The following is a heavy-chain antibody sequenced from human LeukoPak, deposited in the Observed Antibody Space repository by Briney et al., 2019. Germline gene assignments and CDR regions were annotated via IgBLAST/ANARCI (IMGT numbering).Heavy chain of an antibody. J-gene: IGHJ4*02. D-gene: IGHD3-16*01. Sequence: SETLSLTCTVSGGSISNYYWSWIRQPPGKGLEWIGYIYYSGSTNYNPSLKRRVTISVETSKNQFSLKLSSVTAADTAVYYCARVWAGPGYYFDYWGQGTLVTVSS. CDR1: GGSISNYY. CDR2: IYYSGST. V-gene: IGHV4-59*01. CDR3: ARVWAGPGYYFDY.